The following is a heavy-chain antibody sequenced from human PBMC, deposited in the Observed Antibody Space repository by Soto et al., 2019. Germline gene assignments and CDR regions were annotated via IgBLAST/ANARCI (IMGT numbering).Heavy chain of an antibody. CDR2: ISHDGSTK. CDR3: AKDFPSGSSRYDRFDP. CDR1: GFTFSLYG. Sequence: QVQLVESGGGVVQPGRSLRLSCAASGFTFSLYGIHWVRQAPGKRLEWFAVISHDGSTKYYADSVKGRFTVSRDNSKNSVYLQMNSLRGEDTAIYYCAKDFPSGSSRYDRFDPWGLGTSVIVS. V-gene: IGHV3-30*18. J-gene: IGHJ5*02. D-gene: IGHD6-19*01.